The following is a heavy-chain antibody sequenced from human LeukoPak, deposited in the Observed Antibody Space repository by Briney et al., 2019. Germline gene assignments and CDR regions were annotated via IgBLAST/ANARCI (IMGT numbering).Heavy chain of an antibody. V-gene: IGHV4-4*07. CDR2: IYSSGST. J-gene: IGHJ6*02. CDR3: ARGDSTNQDGDYYGLDV. Sequence: SETLSLTCTVSGGSISGYYWSWIRQSAGKGLEGIGRIYSSGSTNYNPSLKSRATMSVDTSKNHFSLNLSSVTAADTAVYYCARGDSTNQDGDYYGLDVWGQGTTVTVSS. CDR1: GGSISGYY. D-gene: IGHD5/OR15-5a*01.